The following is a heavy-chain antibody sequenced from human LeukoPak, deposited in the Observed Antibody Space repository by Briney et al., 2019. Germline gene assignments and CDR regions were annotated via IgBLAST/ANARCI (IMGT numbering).Heavy chain of an antibody. D-gene: IGHD1-7*01. J-gene: IGHJ2*01. CDR1: GGTFSSYA. V-gene: IGHV1-69*05. Sequence: SVKVSCKASGGTFSSYAISWVRQAPGQGLEWMGGIIPIFGTANYAQKFQERVTITRDMSTSTAYMELSSLRSEDTAVYYCAATRITGTTTSWYFDLWGRGTLITVSS. CDR2: IIPIFGTA. CDR3: AATRITGTTTSWYFDL.